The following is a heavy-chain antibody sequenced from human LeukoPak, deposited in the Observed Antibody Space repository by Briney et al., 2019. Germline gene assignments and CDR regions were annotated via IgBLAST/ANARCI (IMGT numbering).Heavy chain of an antibody. CDR3: AKAAANWFGP. Sequence: PGGSLRLSCAPSGITFSSSAMSWVCLGPGKGLEWVSSITATGANTLYADSVKGRFTISRDNSRDTLYLQMNSLRAEDTAVYYCAKAAANWFGPWGQGTLVTVSS. J-gene: IGHJ5*02. V-gene: IGHV3-23*01. CDR1: GITFSSSA. CDR2: ITATGANT. D-gene: IGHD6-25*01.